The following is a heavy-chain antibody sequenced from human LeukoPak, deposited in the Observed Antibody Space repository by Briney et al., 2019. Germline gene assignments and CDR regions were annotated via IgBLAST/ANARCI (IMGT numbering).Heavy chain of an antibody. J-gene: IGHJ4*02. Sequence: GGSLRLSCAASGLTFSSYAMSWVRQAPGKGLEWVSTISDSGGSTYYAESVKGRFTISRDNSNNTLYLQMNSPRAEDTAVYYCAKRDTAYWGQGTLVTVSS. CDR1: GLTFSSYA. V-gene: IGHV3-23*01. CDR3: AKRDTAY. D-gene: IGHD5-18*01. CDR2: ISDSGGST.